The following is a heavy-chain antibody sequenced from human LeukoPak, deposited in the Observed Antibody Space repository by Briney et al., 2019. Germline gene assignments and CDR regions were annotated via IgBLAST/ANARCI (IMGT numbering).Heavy chain of an antibody. CDR3: ARMTKYYMDV. Sequence: GGSLRLSCAASGFTFSSYSMNWVRQAPGKGLEWVSYISSSGSTIYYADSVKGRFTISRDNAKNSLYLQMNSLRAEDTAVYYCARMTKYYMDVWGKGTTVTISS. J-gene: IGHJ6*03. CDR2: ISSSGSTI. CDR1: GFTFSSYS. V-gene: IGHV3-48*04.